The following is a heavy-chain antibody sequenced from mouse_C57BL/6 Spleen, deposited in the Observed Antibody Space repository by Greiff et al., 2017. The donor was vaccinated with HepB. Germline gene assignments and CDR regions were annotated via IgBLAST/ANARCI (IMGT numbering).Heavy chain of an antibody. CDR3: ARPLYYYGSRGAFDY. CDR1: GFTFSDYG. CDR2: ISSGSSTI. D-gene: IGHD1-1*01. V-gene: IGHV5-17*01. J-gene: IGHJ2*01. Sequence: EVMLVESGGGLVKPGGSLKLSCAASGFTFSDYGMHWVRQAPEKGLEWVAYISSGSSTIYYADTVKGRFTISRDNAKNTLFLQMTSLRSEDTAMYYCARPLYYYGSRGAFDYWGQGTTLTVSS.